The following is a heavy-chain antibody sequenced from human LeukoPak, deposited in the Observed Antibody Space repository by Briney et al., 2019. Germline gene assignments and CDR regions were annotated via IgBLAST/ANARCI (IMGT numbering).Heavy chain of an antibody. CDR1: GFTFSSYG. J-gene: IGHJ3*02. CDR3: ANIWGYDAFDI. D-gene: IGHD7-27*01. V-gene: IGHV3-30*18. Sequence: GGSPRLSCAASGFTFSSYGMHWVRQAPGKGLEWVAVISYDGSNKYYADSVKGRFTISRDNSKNTLYLQMNSLRAEDTAVYYCANIWGYDAFDIWGQGTMVTVSS. CDR2: ISYDGSNK.